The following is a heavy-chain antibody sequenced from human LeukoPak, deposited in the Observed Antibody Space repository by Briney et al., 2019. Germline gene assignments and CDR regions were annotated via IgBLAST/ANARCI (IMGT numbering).Heavy chain of an antibody. CDR1: GGSISSGGYY. Sequence: PSETLSLTCTVSGGSISSGGYYWRWIRQPPGKGLEWIGYIYYSGSTYYNPSLKSRVTISVDTSKNQFSLKLSSVTAADTAVYYCARVGGGNFCFDYWGQGTLVTVSS. CDR2: IYYSGST. D-gene: IGHD4-23*01. J-gene: IGHJ4*02. V-gene: IGHV4-30-4*01. CDR3: ARVGGGNFCFDY.